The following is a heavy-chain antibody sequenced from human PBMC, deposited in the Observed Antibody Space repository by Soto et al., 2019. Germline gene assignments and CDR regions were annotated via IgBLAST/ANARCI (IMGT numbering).Heavy chain of an antibody. CDR2: INASNGNT. J-gene: IGHJ4*02. Sequence: QVQLVQSGAEEKKPGASVKVSCKASGYTFTSYAMHWVRQAPGQRLEWMGWINASNGNTKYSQKFQGRVTITRDTSASTAYMGLSSLRSEATAVYYCARSIVVVTALDYWGQGTLVTVSS. CDR1: GYTFTSYA. CDR3: ARSIVVVTALDY. V-gene: IGHV1-3*05. D-gene: IGHD2-21*02.